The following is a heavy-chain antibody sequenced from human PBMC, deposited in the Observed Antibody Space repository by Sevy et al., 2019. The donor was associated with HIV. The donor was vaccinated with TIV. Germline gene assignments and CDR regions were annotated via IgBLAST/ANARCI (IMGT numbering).Heavy chain of an antibody. D-gene: IGHD2-21*01. V-gene: IGHV4-39*01. CDR2: VYYSGRT. CDR1: GGSVSSGSYY. CDR3: ARHTSYISGDC. J-gene: IGHJ4*02. Sequence: SETLSLTCTVSGGSVSSGSYYWSWIRQPPGKGLEWIGSVYYSGRTYYNPSLGSRVTISVDTSKNQFSLKLSSVTAADTAVYYCARHTSYISGDCWGQGTLVTVSS.